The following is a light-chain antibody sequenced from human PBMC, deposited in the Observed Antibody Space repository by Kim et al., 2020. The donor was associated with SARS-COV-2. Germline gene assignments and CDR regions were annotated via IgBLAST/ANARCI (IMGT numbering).Light chain of an antibody. CDR2: GAS. CDR1: QSVSSN. Sequence: EIVMTQSPATLSVSPGERATLSCRASQSVSSNLAWYQQKPGQAPRLLIYGASTRATGIPARFSGSGSGTEFTLTISSLQSEDFAVYYCQQYKIWLPHTFGQGTNLE. J-gene: IGKJ2*01. V-gene: IGKV3D-15*01. CDR3: QQYKIWLPHT.